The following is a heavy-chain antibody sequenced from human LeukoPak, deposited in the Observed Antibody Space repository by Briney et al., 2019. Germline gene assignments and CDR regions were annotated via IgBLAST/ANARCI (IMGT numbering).Heavy chain of an antibody. J-gene: IGHJ5*02. D-gene: IGHD3-9*01. Sequence: VASVKVSCKASGYTFTSYDINWVRQATGQGLELIGWMNPNSGNTGYAQKFQGRVTMTRNTSISTAYMELSSLRSEDTAVYYCSRENSAYDILTGDRGWFDPWGQGTLVTVSS. CDR1: GYTFTSYD. CDR3: SRENSAYDILTGDRGWFDP. CDR2: MNPNSGNT. V-gene: IGHV1-8*01.